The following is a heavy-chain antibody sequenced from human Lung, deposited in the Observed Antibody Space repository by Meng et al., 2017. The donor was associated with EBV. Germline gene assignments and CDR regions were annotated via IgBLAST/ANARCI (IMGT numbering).Heavy chain of an antibody. J-gene: IGHJ4*02. D-gene: IGHD1-26*01. Sequence: GQLQAWGAGLLTPSETLSLPCAFYGGSFSGSFSGYYWSWIRQAPGKGLEWIGEINDSGSTDYNPSLKSRLTISVDRSKSQFSLELSSVTAADTAVYYCARSTFDYWGQGTLVTVSS. CDR3: ARSTFDY. CDR1: GGSFSGSFSGYY. V-gene: IGHV4-34*01. CDR2: INDSGST.